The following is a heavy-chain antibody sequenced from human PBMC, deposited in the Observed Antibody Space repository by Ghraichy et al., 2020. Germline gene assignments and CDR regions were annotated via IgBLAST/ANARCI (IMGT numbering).Heavy chain of an antibody. D-gene: IGHD6-13*01. CDR2: IDWDDDK. CDR3: ARIRYGWIAAAEGDAFDI. Sequence: QTLSLTCTFSGFSLSTNGMCVSWIRQPPGKALEWLALIDWDDDKYYSTSLKTRLTISKDTSKNQVVLTMTNMDPVDTATYYCARIRYGWIAAAEGDAFDIWGQGTMVTVSS. CDR1: GFSLSTNGMC. V-gene: IGHV2-70*01. J-gene: IGHJ3*02.